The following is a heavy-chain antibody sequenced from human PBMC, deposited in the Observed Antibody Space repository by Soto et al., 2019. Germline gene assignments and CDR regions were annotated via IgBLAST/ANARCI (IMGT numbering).Heavy chain of an antibody. CDR3: ARENSSIPYYYYGMDV. CDR1: GYTFTGYY. CDR2: INPNSGGT. Sequence: ASVKVSCKASGYTFTGYYMHWVRQAPGQGLEWMGWINPNSGGTNYAQKFQGWVTMTRDTSISTAYMELSRLRSDDTAVYYCARENSSIPYYYYGMDVWGQGTTVTV. D-gene: IGHD6-13*01. V-gene: IGHV1-2*04. J-gene: IGHJ6*02.